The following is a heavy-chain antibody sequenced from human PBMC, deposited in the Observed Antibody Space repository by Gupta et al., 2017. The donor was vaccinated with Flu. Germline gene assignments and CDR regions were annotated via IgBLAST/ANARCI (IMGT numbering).Heavy chain of an antibody. CDR2: IYATGTT. V-gene: IGHV4-61*02. J-gene: IGHJ4*02. Sequence: QVQLQESGPGLVKPSQTLSLTCGVSGASITSLSYRWSWIRLAAGKGLEWIGRIYATGTTEYSPSLESRVTISVDTSRNHFSLELTSVTAADTAMYYCATSHYRAPSGYYSFDYWGQGALVTVSS. CDR3: ATSHYRAPSGYYSFDY. D-gene: IGHD3-22*01. CDR1: GASITSLSYR.